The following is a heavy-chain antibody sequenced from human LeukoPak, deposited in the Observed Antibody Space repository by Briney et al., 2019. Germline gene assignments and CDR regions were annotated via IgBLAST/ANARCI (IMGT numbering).Heavy chain of an antibody. V-gene: IGHV4-34*01. D-gene: IGHD3-3*01. J-gene: IGHJ6*03. CDR2: INHSGSA. CDR1: GGSFSGYY. CDR3: ARERGGGGFGVVIKRSYYYMDV. Sequence: PSETLSLTCAVYGGSFSGYYWSWIRQPPGKGLEWIGEINHSGSANYKPSLKSRVTISVDTSNNQFSLKLSSVTAADTAVYYCARERGGGGFGVVIKRSYYYMDVWGKGTTVTVSS.